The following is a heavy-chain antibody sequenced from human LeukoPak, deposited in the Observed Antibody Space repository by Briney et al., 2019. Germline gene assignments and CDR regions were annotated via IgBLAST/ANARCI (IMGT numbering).Heavy chain of an antibody. V-gene: IGHV1-18*01. CDR3: ARSQYYYDSSGYYHDAFDI. CDR2: ISAYNGNT. J-gene: IGHJ3*02. Sequence: ASVKVSCKASGYTFTSYGISWVRQAPGQGLEWMGWISAYNGNTNYAQKLQGRVTMTTDTSPSTAYMELRSLRSDDTAVYYCARSQYYYDSSGYYHDAFDIWGQGTMVTVSS. D-gene: IGHD3-22*01. CDR1: GYTFTSYG.